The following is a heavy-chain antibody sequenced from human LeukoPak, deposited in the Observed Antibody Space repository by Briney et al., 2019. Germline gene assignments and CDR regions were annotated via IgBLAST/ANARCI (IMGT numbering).Heavy chain of an antibody. D-gene: IGHD5-12*01. Sequence: ASVKVSCTVSGYTLTELSMHWVRQAPGKGLEWMGGFDPEDGETIYAQKFQGRVTMTEDTSTDTAYMELSSLRSEDTAVYYCATVNSGYDYYYYGMDVWGQGTTVTVSS. V-gene: IGHV1-24*01. CDR3: ATVNSGYDYYYYGMDV. J-gene: IGHJ6*02. CDR1: GYTLTELS. CDR2: FDPEDGET.